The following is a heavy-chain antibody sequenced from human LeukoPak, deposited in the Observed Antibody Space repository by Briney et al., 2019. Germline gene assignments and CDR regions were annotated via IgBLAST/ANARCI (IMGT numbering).Heavy chain of an antibody. D-gene: IGHD3-10*01. J-gene: IGHJ3*01. V-gene: IGHV4-4*07. CDR2: IYGSGTT. CDR3: ARDWRTSPWPSGRTFHF. Sequence: KTSETLSLTCSVSGDSISTSYLSWIRQPAGKGLQWIGHIYGSGTTKYNPSLKSRVTMSVDASNKFFVKLTSVTAADTAIYYCARDWRTSPWPSGRTFHFWSQGIRVTVSS. CDR1: GDSISTSY.